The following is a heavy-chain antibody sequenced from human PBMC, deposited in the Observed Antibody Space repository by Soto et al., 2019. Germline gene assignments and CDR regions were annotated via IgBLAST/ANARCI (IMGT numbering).Heavy chain of an antibody. CDR1: GFTFSRYA. CDR3: AKGGDYGSGLFDP. D-gene: IGHD3-10*01. CDR2: ISGSGGST. J-gene: IGHJ5*02. V-gene: IGHV3-23*01. Sequence: EVQLLESGGGLVQPGGSLRLSCAASGFTFSRYAMSWVRQAPGKGLEWVSAISGSGGSTYYADSVKGRFTISRDNSKNTLYLQMNSLRAEDAAVYYCAKGGDYGSGLFDPWGQGTLVTVSS.